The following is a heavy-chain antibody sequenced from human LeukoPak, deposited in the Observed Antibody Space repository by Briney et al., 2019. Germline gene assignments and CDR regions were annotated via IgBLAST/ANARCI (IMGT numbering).Heavy chain of an antibody. Sequence: PETLSLTCAVYGGSFCGYYWSWIRQPLGEGVEWSGEINHSGSTNYNPSLKSRVTISVDTSKNQFSLKLSSVTAADTAVYYCERESGSWGTFDIWGQGTMVTVSS. V-gene: IGHV4-34*01. CDR2: INHSGST. CDR3: ERESGSWGTFDI. D-gene: IGHD1-26*01. CDR1: GGSFCGYY. J-gene: IGHJ3*02.